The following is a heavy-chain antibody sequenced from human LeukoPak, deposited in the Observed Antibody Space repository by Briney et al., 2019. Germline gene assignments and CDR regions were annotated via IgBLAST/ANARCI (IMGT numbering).Heavy chain of an antibody. V-gene: IGHV3-21*01. D-gene: IGHD3-22*01. CDR1: GFTFSSYS. CDR3: ARGDPYSYDSSGYRSWDY. Sequence: GGSLRLSCAASGFTFSSYSMNWVRQAPGKGLEWVSSISSSSSYIYYADSVKGRFTISRDNAKNSLYLQMNSLRDEDTAVYYCARGDPYSYDSSGYRSWDYWGQGTLVTVSS. J-gene: IGHJ4*02. CDR2: ISSSSSYI.